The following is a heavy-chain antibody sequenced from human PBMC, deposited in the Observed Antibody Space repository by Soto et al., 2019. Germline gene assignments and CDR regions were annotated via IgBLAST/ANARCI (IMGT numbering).Heavy chain of an antibody. V-gene: IGHV1-2*02. J-gene: IGHJ5*02. CDR1: GYTFTGYY. Sequence: ASVKVSCKASGYTFTGYYMHWVRQAPGQGLEWMGWINPNSGGTNYAQKFQGRVTMTRDTSISTAYMELSRLSSVTAADTAVYYCARGLDPWGQGTLVTVSS. CDR3: ARGLDP. CDR2: INPNSGGT.